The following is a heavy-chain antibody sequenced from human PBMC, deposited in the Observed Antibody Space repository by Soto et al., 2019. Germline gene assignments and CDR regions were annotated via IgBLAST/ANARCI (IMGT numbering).Heavy chain of an antibody. Sequence: VGSLRLSCAASGFTFSSYAMSWVRQAPGKGLEWVSAISGSGGSTYYADSVKGRFTISRDNSKNTLYLQMNSLRAEDTAVYYCAKERSSSGWYGGGFDYWGQGTLVTVSS. CDR1: GFTFSSYA. D-gene: IGHD6-19*01. CDR2: ISGSGGST. V-gene: IGHV3-23*01. J-gene: IGHJ4*02. CDR3: AKERSSSGWYGGGFDY.